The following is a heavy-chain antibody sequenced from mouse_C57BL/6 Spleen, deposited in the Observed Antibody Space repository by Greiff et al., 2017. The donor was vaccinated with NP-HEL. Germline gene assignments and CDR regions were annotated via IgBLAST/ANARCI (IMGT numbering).Heavy chain of an antibody. Sequence: EVQLQQSGPGLVKPSQSLSLTCSVTGYSITSGYYWNWIRQFPGNKLEWMGYISYDGSNNYNPSLKNRISITRDTSKNQFFLKLNSVTTEDTATYYCATYSNYPAWFAYWGQGTLVTVSA. J-gene: IGHJ3*01. CDR1: GYSITSGYY. CDR2: ISYDGSN. V-gene: IGHV3-6*01. D-gene: IGHD2-5*01. CDR3: ATYSNYPAWFAY.